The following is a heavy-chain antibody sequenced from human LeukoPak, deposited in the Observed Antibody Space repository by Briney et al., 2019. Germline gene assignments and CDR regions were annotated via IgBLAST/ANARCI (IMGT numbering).Heavy chain of an antibody. CDR2: FDPEDGET. V-gene: IGHV1-24*01. CDR3: ATSFYSSGWVPDY. CDR1: GYTLTELS. J-gene: IGHJ4*02. D-gene: IGHD6-19*01. Sequence: GASVKVSCKVSGYTLTELSMHWVRQAPGKGLEWMGGFDPEDGETIYAQKFQGRVTMTEDTSTDTANMELSSLRSEDTAVYYCATSFYSSGWVPDYWGQGTLVTVSS.